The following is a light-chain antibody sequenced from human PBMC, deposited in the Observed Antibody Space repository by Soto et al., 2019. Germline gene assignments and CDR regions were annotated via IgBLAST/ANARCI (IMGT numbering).Light chain of an antibody. V-gene: IGKV3-11*01. CDR1: QTVSSY. CDR3: QQRSKWPYT. CDR2: DAS. J-gene: IGKJ2*01. Sequence: EIVLTQSPATLSLSPGERATLSCTASQTVSSYLAWYQQKAGQAPRLLIYDASNRATGIPARISGSGSGTDFTLTISSLEPEDFAVYYCQQRSKWPYTFGQGTKVESK.